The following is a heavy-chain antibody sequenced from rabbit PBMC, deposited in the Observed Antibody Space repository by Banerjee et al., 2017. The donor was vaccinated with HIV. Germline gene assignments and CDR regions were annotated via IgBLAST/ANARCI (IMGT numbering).Heavy chain of an antibody. V-gene: IGHV1S45*01. Sequence: QAQLVESGGGLVQPEGSLTLTCTASGFSFSSSYYMCWVRQAPGKGLEWIACIYAGSSGSTYYASWAKGRFTISKTSSTTVTLQMTSLTAADTATYFCARSAGDDGVIYYFHLWGQGTLVTVS. CDR1: GFSFSSSYY. CDR2: IYAGSSGST. J-gene: IGHJ4*01. D-gene: IGHD2-1*01. CDR3: ARSAGDDGVIYYFHL.